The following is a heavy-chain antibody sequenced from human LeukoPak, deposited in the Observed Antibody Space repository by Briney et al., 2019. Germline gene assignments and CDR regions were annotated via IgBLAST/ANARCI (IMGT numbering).Heavy chain of an antibody. Sequence: ASVKVSCKASGYTFTSYYMHWVRQAPGQGLEWMGIINPSGGSTSYAQKFQGRVTMTRDTSTSTVYMELSSLRSEDTAVYYCARDLFSGTYSSGWYGNYYGMDVWGQGTTVTVSS. J-gene: IGHJ6*02. D-gene: IGHD6-19*01. V-gene: IGHV1-46*01. CDR2: INPSGGST. CDR1: GYTFTSYY. CDR3: ARDLFSGTYSSGWYGNYYGMDV.